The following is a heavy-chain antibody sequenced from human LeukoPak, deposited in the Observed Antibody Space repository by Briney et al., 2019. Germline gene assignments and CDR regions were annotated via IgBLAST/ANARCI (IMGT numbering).Heavy chain of an antibody. J-gene: IGHJ4*02. CDR1: GYTFTSYG. Sequence: GASVKVSCKASGYTFTSYGISWVRQAPGQGLECMGWISAYNGNTNYAQKLQGRVTMTTDTSTSTAYMELRSLRSDDTAVYYCARTFLVVEVVPAVPNDYWGQGTLVTVSS. CDR3: ARTFLVVEVVPAVPNDY. CDR2: ISAYNGNT. D-gene: IGHD2-2*01. V-gene: IGHV1-18*04.